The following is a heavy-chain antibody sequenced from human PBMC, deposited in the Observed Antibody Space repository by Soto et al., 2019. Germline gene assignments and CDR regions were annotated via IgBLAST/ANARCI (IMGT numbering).Heavy chain of an antibody. CDR1: GFTVSTKY. Sequence: GGSLRRSCAASGFTVSTKYMSWVRQAPGKGLEWVSVIYSGGSTFYADSVRGRFTISRDNSKNTVNLQMNSLRAEDTAVYYCARDRWAAAYWGQGTLVTVSS. D-gene: IGHD3-16*01. V-gene: IGHV3-66*01. J-gene: IGHJ4*02. CDR3: ARDRWAAAY. CDR2: IYSGGST.